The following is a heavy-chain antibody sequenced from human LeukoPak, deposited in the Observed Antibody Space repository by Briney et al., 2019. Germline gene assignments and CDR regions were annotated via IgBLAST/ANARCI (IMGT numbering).Heavy chain of an antibody. J-gene: IGHJ5*02. D-gene: IGHD4-17*01. CDR3: THGKTYYGDYAT. CDR1: GLNFIDAW. Sequence: SGGSLRLSCAVSGLNFIDAWISWARQAPGKGLEWVGRIKSIINGGTVDYAAPMKGRFFISRDDLENTVYLQLNSLRTEDTAVYYCTHGKTYYGDYATWGQGTLVTVSS. CDR2: IKSIINGGTV. V-gene: IGHV3-15*05.